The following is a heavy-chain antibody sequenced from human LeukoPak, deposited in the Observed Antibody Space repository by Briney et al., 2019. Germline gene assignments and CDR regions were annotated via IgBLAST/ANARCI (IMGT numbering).Heavy chain of an antibody. CDR1: GGTFSSYA. D-gene: IGHD3-22*01. V-gene: IGHV1-69*04. J-gene: IGHJ1*01. Sequence: SVKVSCKASGGTFSSYAISWVRQAPGQGPEWMGRIIPILGIPNYAQKFQGRVTITADKSTTTAYMELSSLRSEDTAVYYCARVSYYDSSGYPEYFHHWGQGTLVTVSS. CDR2: IIPILGIP. CDR3: ARVSYYDSSGYPEYFHH.